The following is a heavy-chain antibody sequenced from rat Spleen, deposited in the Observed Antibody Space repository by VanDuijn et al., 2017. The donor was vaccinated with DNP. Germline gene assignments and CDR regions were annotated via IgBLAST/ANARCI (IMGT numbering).Heavy chain of an antibody. V-gene: IGHV5-22*01. D-gene: IGHD4-3*01. J-gene: IGHJ2*01. CDR1: GFTFSDYY. Sequence: EVQLVESGGDLVQPGRSLKLFCAASGFTFSDYYMAWFRQAPRKGLEWVAYIRYDGGYTKYGDSVKGRFTISRDNAKKTLYLQMNSLRSEDMATYYCARWNSGHFDYWGQGVMVSVSS. CDR3: ARWNSGHFDY. CDR2: IRYDGGYT.